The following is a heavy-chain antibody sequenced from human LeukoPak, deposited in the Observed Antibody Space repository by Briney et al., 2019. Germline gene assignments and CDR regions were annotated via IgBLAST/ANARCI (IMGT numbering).Heavy chain of an antibody. CDR2: ISSSSSTI. CDR1: GFTFSSYS. J-gene: IGHJ4*02. D-gene: IGHD3-3*01. CDR3: ARDQGYYDFWSGYYTPFDY. Sequence: GGSLRLSCAASGFTFSSYSMNWVRQAPGKGLEWVSYISSSSSTIYYADSVKGRFTISRDNAKKSLYLQMNSLRAEDTAVYYCARDQGYYDFWSGYYTPFDYWGQGTLVTVSS. V-gene: IGHV3-48*01.